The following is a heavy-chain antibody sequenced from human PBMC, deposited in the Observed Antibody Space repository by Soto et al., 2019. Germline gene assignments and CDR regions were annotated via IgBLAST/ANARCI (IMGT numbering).Heavy chain of an antibody. CDR3: AKDGGVTVVRGVYSFGC. Sequence: EVQLLESGGGLVQPGGSLRLSCAASGFTFTSYAMSWVRQAPGKGLEWVSGISGTGGNTYYADSVKGRFTISRDISKNTLFLQMISRRAEDTAVYYCAKDGGVTVVRGVYSFGCWGQGTLVTVSS. D-gene: IGHD3-10*01. J-gene: IGHJ4*02. CDR1: GFTFTSYA. V-gene: IGHV3-23*01. CDR2: ISGTGGNT.